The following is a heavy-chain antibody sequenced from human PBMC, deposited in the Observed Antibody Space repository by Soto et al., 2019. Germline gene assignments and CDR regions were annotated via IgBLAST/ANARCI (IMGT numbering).Heavy chain of an antibody. CDR3: ARLFSLVPAAMQSYYFDY. CDR1: GYSFTSYW. V-gene: IGHV5-51*01. J-gene: IGHJ4*02. D-gene: IGHD2-2*01. Sequence: GESLKISCKGSGYSFTSYWIGWVRQMPGKGLEWMGIIYPGDSDTRYSPSFQGQVTISADKSISTAYLQWSSLKASDTAMYYCARLFSLVPAAMQSYYFDYWGQGTLVTVSS. CDR2: IYPGDSDT.